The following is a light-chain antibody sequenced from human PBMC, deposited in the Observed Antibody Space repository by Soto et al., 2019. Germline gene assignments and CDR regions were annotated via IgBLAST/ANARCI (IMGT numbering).Light chain of an antibody. CDR3: QSYDCSLRVHVV. V-gene: IGLV1-40*01. Sequence: QLVLTQPPSVSGAPGQRVTISCTGSSSNIGAGYDVHWYQQIPGTAPKLLIYGNNNRPSGVPDRFSGSKSGTSASLAITGLQAEDEADYYCQSYDCSLRVHVVFGGGTKLTVL. CDR1: SSNIGAGYD. CDR2: GNN. J-gene: IGLJ2*01.